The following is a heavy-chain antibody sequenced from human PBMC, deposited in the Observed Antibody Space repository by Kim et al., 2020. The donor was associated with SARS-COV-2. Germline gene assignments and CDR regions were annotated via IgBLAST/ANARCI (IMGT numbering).Heavy chain of an antibody. J-gene: IGHJ4*02. V-gene: IGHV4-39*01. CDR3: ATRLRVGGKHLDF. D-gene: IGHD6-19*01. Sequence: SETLSLTCTVSGGSITTTTYYWAWIRQSPEKGLEWIGSIYYSGSTGYNPSLQSRVTISVDTSKNQFFLRLTSVTAADTAVYYCATRLRVGGKHLDFWGQG. CDR1: GGSITTTTYY. CDR2: IYYSGST.